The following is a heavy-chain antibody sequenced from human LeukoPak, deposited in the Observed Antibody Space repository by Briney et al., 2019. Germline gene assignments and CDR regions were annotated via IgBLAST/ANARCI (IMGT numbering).Heavy chain of an antibody. J-gene: IGHJ4*02. CDR3: AREGEGYYGSGSYSFDY. V-gene: IGHV3-21*01. CDR2: IRSSSSYI. Sequence: GGSLRLSCAASGFTFSSYIMNWGPQAPGKGLEWVSSIRSSSSYIYYADSVKGRFTISRDNAKNSLYLQMNSLRAEDTAVYYCAREGEGYYGSGSYSFDYWGQGTLVTVSS. D-gene: IGHD3-10*01. CDR1: GFTFSSYI.